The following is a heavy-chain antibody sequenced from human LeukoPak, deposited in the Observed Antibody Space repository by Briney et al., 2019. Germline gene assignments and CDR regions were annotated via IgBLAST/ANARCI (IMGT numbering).Heavy chain of an antibody. CDR2: ISYDGSNK. CDR1: GFTFSSYA. V-gene: IGHV3-30-3*01. D-gene: IGHD6-19*01. CDR3: ARDGEYSSGSFDY. J-gene: IGHJ4*02. Sequence: GRSLRLSCAASGFTFSSYAMHWVRQAPGKGLEWVAVISYDGSNKYYADSVKGRFTISRDNAKNSLYLQMNSLRAEDTAVYYCARDGEYSSGSFDYWGQGTLVTVSS.